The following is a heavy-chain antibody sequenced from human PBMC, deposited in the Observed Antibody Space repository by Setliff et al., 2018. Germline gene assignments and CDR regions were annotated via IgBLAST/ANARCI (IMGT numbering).Heavy chain of an antibody. D-gene: IGHD3-3*01. V-gene: IGHV4-39*07. J-gene: IGHJ6*03. CDR2: INHSGST. CDR1: GGSISSRSYY. Sequence: SETLSLTCTVSGGSISSRSYYWSWIRQPPGKGLEWIGEINHSGSTNYNPSLKSRVTTSVDTSKNQFSLRLTSVTAADTAVYYCARMSGFLYMDVWGKGTTVTV. CDR3: ARMSGFLYMDV.